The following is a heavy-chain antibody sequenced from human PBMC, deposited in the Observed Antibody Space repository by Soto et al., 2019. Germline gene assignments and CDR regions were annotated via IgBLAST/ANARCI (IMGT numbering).Heavy chain of an antibody. Sequence: PGGSLRLSCSASGFTFSSYAMSWVRQAPGKGLEWVSAISGSGGSTYYADSVKGRFTISRDNSKHTLYLQMNSLRAEDTAVYYCAKDRGNMIVVVIWVGYGMEVWGQGTTVTVSS. V-gene: IGHV3-23*01. CDR3: AKDRGNMIVVVIWVGYGMEV. CDR2: ISGSGGST. J-gene: IGHJ6*02. CDR1: GFTFSSYA. D-gene: IGHD3-22*01.